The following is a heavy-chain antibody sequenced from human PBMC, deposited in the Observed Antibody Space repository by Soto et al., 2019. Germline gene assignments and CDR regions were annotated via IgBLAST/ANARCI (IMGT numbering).Heavy chain of an antibody. D-gene: IGHD3-10*01. Sequence: QVQLVQSGAEMRKPGASVKVSCQASGYTFSNYGITWVRQAPGQGLEWMGWISAHNGNSKYAQSLQGRLTLTTDTSTSTAYMEPRSLRSDDTAVYYCARDWYFYGSGSPNHMDVWGKGTTASVSS. CDR2: ISAHNGNS. CDR3: ARDWYFYGSGSPNHMDV. J-gene: IGHJ6*03. CDR1: GYTFSNYG. V-gene: IGHV1-18*01.